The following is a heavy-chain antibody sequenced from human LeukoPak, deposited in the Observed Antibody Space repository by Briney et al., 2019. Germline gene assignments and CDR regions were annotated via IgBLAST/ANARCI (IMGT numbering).Heavy chain of an antibody. Sequence: GGSLRLSCEASGFTFSNAWMSWVRQAPGKGLEWVGRIKSKSDGGTTEYAAPVKGRFTIARDDSKNMLYLQMNSLKTEDTAVYYCTTDGYGDNENYWGQGTLVTVSS. CDR1: GFTFSNAW. V-gene: IGHV3-15*01. J-gene: IGHJ4*02. D-gene: IGHD4-17*01. CDR2: IKSKSDGGTT. CDR3: TTDGYGDNENY.